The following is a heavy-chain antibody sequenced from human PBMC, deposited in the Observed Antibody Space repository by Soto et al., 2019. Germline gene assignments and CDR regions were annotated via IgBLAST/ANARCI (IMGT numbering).Heavy chain of an antibody. D-gene: IGHD6-13*01. J-gene: IGHJ2*01. CDR1: GGSISSHY. V-gene: IGHV4-59*08. CDR2: IYYSGIT. Sequence: QVQLQESGPGLVKPSETLSLTCTVSGGSISSHYWSWIRQPPGRGLEWIGFIYYSGITDSNPSLKCRVTISLDTSKNQLSLRLSSVTAADTAVYYCARPRGIAPAVWYFELWGRGTLVTVSS. CDR3: ARPRGIAPAVWYFEL.